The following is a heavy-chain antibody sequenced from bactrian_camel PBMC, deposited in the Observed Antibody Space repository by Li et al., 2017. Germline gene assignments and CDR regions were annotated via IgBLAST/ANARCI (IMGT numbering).Heavy chain of an antibody. Sequence: VQLVESGGGSVQAGGSRRLSCVASGYNYNYSSYCMGWFRQAPGKEREGVALIWSPDHSTYYLDSVKGRFTVSQDDAILMAYLAMNNLKPEDTAVYYCAARFQYGCATSSRFEYGDWGQGTQVTVS. J-gene: IGHJ4*01. V-gene: IGHV3S35*01. CDR2: IWSPDHST. CDR3: AARFQYGCATSSRFEYGD. CDR1: GYNYNYSSYC. D-gene: IGHD3*01.